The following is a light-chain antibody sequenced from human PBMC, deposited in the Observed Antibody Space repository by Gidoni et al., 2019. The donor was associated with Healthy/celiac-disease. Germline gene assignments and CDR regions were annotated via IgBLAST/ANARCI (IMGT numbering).Light chain of an antibody. V-gene: IGKV1-5*01. CDR3: QQYNSYSPRT. CDR1: QSISSW. CDR2: DAS. Sequence: DIQMTQSPSTLSASVGDRVTITCRASQSISSWLAWYQQKPGKAPKLLIYDASSLESGVPSRFSGSGSGTEFTLTISSLQPDDFATYYCQQYNSYSPRTFGQXTKVEIK. J-gene: IGKJ1*01.